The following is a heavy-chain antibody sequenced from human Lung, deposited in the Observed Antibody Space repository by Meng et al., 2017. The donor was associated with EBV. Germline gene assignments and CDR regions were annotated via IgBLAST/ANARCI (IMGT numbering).Heavy chain of an antibody. V-gene: IGHV1-18*01. Sequence: QLQLVQSGAEVKKPGASVRVSCKASGYTFTRHGISWIRQAPGQGLEWMGWISCYNGDTNYAQKLQGRVTMTTDTSTNTAYMDLRSLRSDDTAVYYCARDPSNTSGRYAYFDYWGQGTLVTVSS. D-gene: IGHD6-19*01. CDR3: ARDPSNTSGRYAYFDY. CDR1: GYTFTRHG. CDR2: ISCYNGDT. J-gene: IGHJ4*02.